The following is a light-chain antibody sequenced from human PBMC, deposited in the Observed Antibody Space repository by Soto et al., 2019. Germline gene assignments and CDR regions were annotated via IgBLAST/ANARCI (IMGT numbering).Light chain of an antibody. V-gene: IGKV3-20*01. CDR3: QQYGGSPQT. J-gene: IGKJ1*01. Sequence: EVEFAQPPGTMALSPGEGATLSCRASQSVSKYLAWYQQKPGQAPRLLIYGASSRATGIPDSFSGSGSGTDFTLTISRLEPEDFAVYYRQQYGGSPQTFRQGTKV. CDR2: GAS. CDR1: QSVSKY.